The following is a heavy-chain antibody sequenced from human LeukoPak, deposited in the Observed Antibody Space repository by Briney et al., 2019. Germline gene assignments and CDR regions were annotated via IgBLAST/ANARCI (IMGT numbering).Heavy chain of an antibody. CDR1: GFTLNIYD. CDR2: VGANGDT. V-gene: IGHV3-13*01. D-gene: IGHD3-22*01. CDR3: SRDYYDSSGFTSGMDV. Sequence: GGSLRLSCAASGFTLNIYDMHWVRQSTGKGLEWVSGVGANGDTYYTGSLKGRFTISRDIAKNSMYLQMSDLRAGDTAVYYCSRDYYDSSGFTSGMDVWGQGTTVTVSS. J-gene: IGHJ6*02.